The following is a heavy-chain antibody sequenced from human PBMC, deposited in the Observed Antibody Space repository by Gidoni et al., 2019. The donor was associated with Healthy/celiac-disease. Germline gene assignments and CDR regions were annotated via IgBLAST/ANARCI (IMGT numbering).Heavy chain of an antibody. CDR1: GYSLSSGYY. D-gene: IGHD2-2*01. V-gene: IGHV4-38-2*01. Sequence: QVQLQESGPGLVKPSETLSLTCAVSGYSLSSGYYWGWIRQPPGKGLEWIGSIYHSGSTYYNPSLKSRVTISVDTSKTQFSLKLSSVTAADTAVYYCARTLIGYCSSTSCPPQYYFDYWGQGTLVTVSS. CDR2: IYHSGST. J-gene: IGHJ4*02. CDR3: ARTLIGYCSSTSCPPQYYFDY.